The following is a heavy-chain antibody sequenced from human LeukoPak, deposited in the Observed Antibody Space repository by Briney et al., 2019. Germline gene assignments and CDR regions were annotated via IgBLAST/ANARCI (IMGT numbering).Heavy chain of an antibody. CDR2: MNPNSGNT. Sequence: ASVKVSCKASGYTFTSYDINWVRQATGQGLEWMGWMNPNSGNTGYAQKFQGRATMTRNTSISTAYMELSSLRSEDTAVYYCASSPGGYSYGLNWGQGTLVTVSS. CDR1: GYTFTSYD. D-gene: IGHD5-18*01. J-gene: IGHJ4*02. V-gene: IGHV1-8*01. CDR3: ASSPGGYSYGLN.